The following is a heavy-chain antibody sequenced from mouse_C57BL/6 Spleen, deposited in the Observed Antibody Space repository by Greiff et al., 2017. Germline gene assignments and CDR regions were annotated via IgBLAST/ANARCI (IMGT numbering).Heavy chain of an antibody. CDR2: IHPNSGST. J-gene: IGHJ3*01. D-gene: IGHD2-3*01. CDR3: ARGDYYDGYVAWFAY. Sequence: QVQLQQPGAELVKPGASVKLSCKASGYTFTSYWMHWVKQRPGQGLEWIGMIHPNSGSTNYNEKFKSKATLTVDKSSSTAYMQLSSLTSEDSAVDYCARGDYYDGYVAWFAYWGQGTLVTVSA. V-gene: IGHV1-64*01. CDR1: GYTFTSYW.